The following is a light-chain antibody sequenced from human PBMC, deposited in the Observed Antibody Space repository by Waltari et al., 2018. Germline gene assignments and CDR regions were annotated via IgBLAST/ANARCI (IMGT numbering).Light chain of an antibody. CDR2: DAS. CDR1: QDISNY. V-gene: IGKV1-33*01. CDR3: QQYDNLPLT. Sequence: DIQMTQSPSSLSAYVGDRVNITCQASQDISNYLNWYQQKPGKAPKLLIYDASNLEKGVPSRFSGSGSVTDFTFTISSLQPEDIATYYCQQYDNLPLTFGGGTKVEIK. J-gene: IGKJ4*01.